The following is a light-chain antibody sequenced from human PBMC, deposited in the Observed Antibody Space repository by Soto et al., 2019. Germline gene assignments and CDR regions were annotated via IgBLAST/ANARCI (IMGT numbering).Light chain of an antibody. V-gene: IGKV3-15*01. Sequence: EIMVTQSPATLSVSPEERATLSCRASQSVSNNLAWYQQNPGQAPRLLIYGASTRATGIPARFGGSGSGTEFTLTISSLQSEDFAVYYCQQSNNWPLTFGGGTKVDIK. CDR2: GAS. CDR3: QQSNNWPLT. CDR1: QSVSNN. J-gene: IGKJ4*01.